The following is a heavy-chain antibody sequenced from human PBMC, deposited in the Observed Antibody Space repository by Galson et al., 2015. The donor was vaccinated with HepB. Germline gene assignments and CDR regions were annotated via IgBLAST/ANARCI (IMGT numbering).Heavy chain of an antibody. CDR2: IIPIFGTA. CDR1: GGTFSSYA. D-gene: IGHD3-22*01. Sequence: SVKVSCKASGGTFSSYAISWVRQAPGQGLEWMGGIIPIFGTANYAQKFQGRVTITADKSTSTAYMELSSLRSEDTAVYYCASFSYYYDSSGYYPSWRKYWYFDLWGRGTLVTVSS. J-gene: IGHJ2*01. CDR3: ASFSYYYDSSGYYPSWRKYWYFDL. V-gene: IGHV1-69*06.